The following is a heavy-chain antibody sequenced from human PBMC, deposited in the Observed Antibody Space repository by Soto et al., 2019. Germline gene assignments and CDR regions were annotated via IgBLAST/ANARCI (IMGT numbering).Heavy chain of an antibody. CDR3: AGTGREYYYDSSGHRSDY. V-gene: IGHV4-34*01. Sequence: PSETLSLTCAVYGGSFSGYYWSWIRQPPGKGLEWIGEINHSGSANYNPSLKSRVTISVDTSKNQFSLKLSSVTAADTAVYYCAGTGREYYYDSSGHRSDYWGQGTLVTVSS. CDR1: GGSFSGYY. J-gene: IGHJ4*02. CDR2: INHSGSA. D-gene: IGHD3-22*01.